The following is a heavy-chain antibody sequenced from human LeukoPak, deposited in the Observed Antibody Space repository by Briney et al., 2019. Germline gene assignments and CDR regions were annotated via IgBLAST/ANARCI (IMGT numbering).Heavy chain of an antibody. Sequence: SETLSLTCTVSGGSISSSSYYWGWIRQPPGKGLEWIGSIYYSGSTYYNPSLKSRVTISVDTSKNQFSLKLSSVTAADTAVYYCARHLRYSGSYYFDYWGQGTLVTVSS. V-gene: IGHV4-39*01. J-gene: IGHJ4*02. CDR3: ARHLRYSGSYYFDY. D-gene: IGHD1-26*01. CDR1: GGSISSSSYY. CDR2: IYYSGST.